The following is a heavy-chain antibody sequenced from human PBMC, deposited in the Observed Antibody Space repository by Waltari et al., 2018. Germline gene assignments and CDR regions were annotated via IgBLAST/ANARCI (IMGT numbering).Heavy chain of an antibody. D-gene: IGHD3-3*01. J-gene: IGHJ6*03. CDR3: ANTIFGHNYYYYYMDV. CDR2: VIPIFGTA. Sequence: QVQLVQSGAEVKKPGSSVKVSCKASGGTFSSYAISWVRQAPGQGLEWMGGVIPIFGTANYAQKFQGRVTMTTDESTSTAYMELSSLRSEDTAVYYCANTIFGHNYYYYYMDVWGKGTTVTVSS. CDR1: GGTFSSYA. V-gene: IGHV1-69*05.